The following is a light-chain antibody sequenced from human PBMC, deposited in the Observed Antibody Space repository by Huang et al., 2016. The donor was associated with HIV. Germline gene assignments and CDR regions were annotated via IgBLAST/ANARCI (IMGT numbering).Light chain of an antibody. J-gene: IGKJ1*01. Sequence: DIQMTQSPSSLSASVGDTVTITCRASQSIGNKVHWYKQKPGKAPNLLMYKASNLQSGVPSRFSGSGSGTDFTLTIRGLQPEDFAVYYCQQSYSSWWTFGQGTKVEI. V-gene: IGKV1-39*01. CDR3: QQSYSSWWT. CDR1: QSIGNK. CDR2: KAS.